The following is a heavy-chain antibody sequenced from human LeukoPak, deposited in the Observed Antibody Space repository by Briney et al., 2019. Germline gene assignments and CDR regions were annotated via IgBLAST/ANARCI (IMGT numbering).Heavy chain of an antibody. CDR1: GYTFTSYD. CDR3: AKVGEYQLLLYAFDM. D-gene: IGHD2-2*01. V-gene: IGHV1-8*01. Sequence: ASVKVSCTASGYTFTSYDINWVRQATGQGLEWMGWMNPNSGNTGYAQKFQGRVTMTRNTSISTAYMELSSLRSEDTAVYYCAKVGEYQLLLYAFDMWGQGTMVTVSS. J-gene: IGHJ3*02. CDR2: MNPNSGNT.